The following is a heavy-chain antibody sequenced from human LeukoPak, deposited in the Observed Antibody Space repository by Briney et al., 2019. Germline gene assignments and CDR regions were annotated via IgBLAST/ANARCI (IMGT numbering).Heavy chain of an antibody. CDR2: IDQSGGRN. Sequence: GGSLRLSCAASGFTFSRFWMNWVRQAPGRGLEWVANIDQSGGRNNYVDSVKGRFTISRDNAKNSLFLEMSSLRADDTAVYFCARDVEGGTFNIWGQGTTVTVSS. CDR3: ARDVEGGTFNI. V-gene: IGHV3-7*05. J-gene: IGHJ3*02. CDR1: GFTFSRFW. D-gene: IGHD3-16*01.